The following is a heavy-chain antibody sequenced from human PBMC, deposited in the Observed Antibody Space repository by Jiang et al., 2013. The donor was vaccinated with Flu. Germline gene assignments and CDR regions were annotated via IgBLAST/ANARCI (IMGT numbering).Heavy chain of an antibody. V-gene: IGHV4-31*02. CDR2: IYYSGST. J-gene: IGHJ6*02. CDR1: SGGYV. Sequence: SGGYVLELDPPXPRKGLEWIGYIYYSGSTYYNPSLKSRVTISVDTSKNQFSLKLSSVTAADTAVYYCAVNDYYGMDVWGQGTTVTVSS. CDR3: AVNDYYGMDV.